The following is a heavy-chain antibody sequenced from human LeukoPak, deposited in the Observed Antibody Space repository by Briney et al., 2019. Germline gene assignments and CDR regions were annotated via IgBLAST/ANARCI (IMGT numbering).Heavy chain of an antibody. CDR2: IRSKAYGGTT. CDR1: GFTVSTNS. Sequence: PGGSLRLSCTVSGFTVSTNSMSWVRQAPGKGLEWVGFIRSKAYGGTTEYAASVKGRFTISRDDSKSIAYLQMNSLKTEDTAVYYCTRDREAYCGGDCNLFDYWGQGTLVTVSS. D-gene: IGHD2-21*02. V-gene: IGHV3-49*04. J-gene: IGHJ4*02. CDR3: TRDREAYCGGDCNLFDY.